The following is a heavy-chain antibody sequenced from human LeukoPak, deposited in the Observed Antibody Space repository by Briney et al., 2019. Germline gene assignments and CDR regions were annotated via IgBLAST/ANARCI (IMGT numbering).Heavy chain of an antibody. J-gene: IGHJ4*02. CDR1: GFTFSSYA. CDR2: IRGSGGST. Sequence: GGSLRLSCAASGFTFSSYAMSWVRQAPGEGLEWVSAIRGSGGSTYYADSVKGRFTISRDNSKNTLYLQMNSLRAEDTAVYYCAKDHGYCSSTSCYRYFDYWGQGTLVTVSS. V-gene: IGHV3-23*01. CDR3: AKDHGYCSSTSCYRYFDY. D-gene: IGHD2-2*01.